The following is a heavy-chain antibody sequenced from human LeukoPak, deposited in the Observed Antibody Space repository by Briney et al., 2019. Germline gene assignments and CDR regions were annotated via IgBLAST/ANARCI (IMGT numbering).Heavy chain of an antibody. J-gene: IGHJ4*02. CDR1: GFSLSHYS. CDR2: ILFDGSNT. D-gene: IGHD3-9*01. CDR3: ARAGRFFDWFAFDY. V-gene: IGHV3-30*04. Sequence: PGRSLRLSWAASGFSLSHYSMHRGRPAPGKGLGGGAGILFDGSNTNYADSVKGRFTISRDNSKSTVYLQINTLRTEDTAVYYCARAGRFFDWFAFDYWGQGTLVTVSS.